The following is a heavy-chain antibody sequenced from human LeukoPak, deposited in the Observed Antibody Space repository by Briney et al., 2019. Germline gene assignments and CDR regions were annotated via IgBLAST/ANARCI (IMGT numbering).Heavy chain of an antibody. V-gene: IGHV3-30-3*01. CDR2: ISYDGSNK. CDR3: ACPLGDSSSWYDLGN. CDR1: GFTFSSYA. D-gene: IGHD6-13*01. J-gene: IGHJ4*02. Sequence: PGGSLRLSCAASGFTFSSYAMSWVRQAPGKGLEWVAVISYDGSNKYYADSVKGRFTISRDNSKNTLYLQMNSLRAEDTAVYYCACPLGDSSSWYDLGNWGQGTLVTVSS.